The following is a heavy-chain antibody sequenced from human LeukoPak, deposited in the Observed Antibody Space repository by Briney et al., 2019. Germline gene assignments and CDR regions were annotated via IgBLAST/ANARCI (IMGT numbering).Heavy chain of an antibody. V-gene: IGHV3-9*01. CDR3: AKTHLAYDFWSGYEHYGMDV. CDR1: GFTFDDYA. CDR2: ISWNSGSI. Sequence: GGSLRLSCAASGFTFDDYAMHWVRQAPGKGLEWVSGISWNSGSIGYADSVKGRFTISRDNAKNSLYLQMNSLRAEDTALYYCAKTHLAYDFWSGYEHYGMDVWGQGTTVTVSS. D-gene: IGHD3-3*01. J-gene: IGHJ6*02.